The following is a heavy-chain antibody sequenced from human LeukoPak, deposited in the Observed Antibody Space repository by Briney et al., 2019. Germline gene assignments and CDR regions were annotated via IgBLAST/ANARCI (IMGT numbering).Heavy chain of an antibody. J-gene: IGHJ6*03. CDR1: GYTFTSYD. CDR2: MNPNSGNT. V-gene: IGHV1-8*01. CDR3: ARGLGYYYYMDV. D-gene: IGHD7-27*01. Sequence: ASVKVSCKASGYTFTSYDINWVRQATGQGLEWMGWMNPNSGNTGYAQKFQGRVTMTRNTSISTAYMELSSLRSEDTAVYYRARGLGYYYYMDVWGKGTTVTISS.